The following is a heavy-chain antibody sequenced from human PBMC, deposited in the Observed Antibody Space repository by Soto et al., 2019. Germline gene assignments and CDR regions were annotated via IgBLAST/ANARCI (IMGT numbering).Heavy chain of an antibody. Sequence: QVQLVESGGGVVQPGKSLRLSCAASGFTFSTYGMHWVRQAPGKGLEWVAVIWYDGSNKYHGDSLKGRFTISGDNSNNTLYLQINNLRAEDTAVYYCGRDGALGDTAVVDSWGQGTLVTVSS. J-gene: IGHJ4*02. CDR1: GFTFSTYG. V-gene: IGHV3-33*01. CDR2: IWYDGSNK. D-gene: IGHD5-18*01. CDR3: GRDGALGDTAVVDS.